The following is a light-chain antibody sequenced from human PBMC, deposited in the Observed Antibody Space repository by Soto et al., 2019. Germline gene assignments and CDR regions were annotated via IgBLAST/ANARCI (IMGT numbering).Light chain of an antibody. CDR3: QHYRSAPFT. V-gene: IGKV3-20*01. Sequence: ENVLTQSPGTLSVSPGERATLSCRASQSIRSNFLAWYQHKPGQAPRLLIYGASSRTTGVPDRFSGSGSGTDFTLTISRLEPEDFAVYYCQHYRSAPFTFGPGTKVDIK. J-gene: IGKJ3*01. CDR1: QSIRSNF. CDR2: GAS.